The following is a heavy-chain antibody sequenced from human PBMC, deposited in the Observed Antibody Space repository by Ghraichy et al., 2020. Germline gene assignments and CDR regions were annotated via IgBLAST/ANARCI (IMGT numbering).Heavy chain of an antibody. V-gene: IGHV4-38-2*02. D-gene: IGHD3-16*02. CDR3: ARDPMITFGGVIVDASADPEYDY. CDR1: GYSISSGYY. CDR2: IYHSGST. Sequence: SQTLSLTCAVSGYSISSGYYWGWIRQPPGKGLEWIGSIYHSGSTYYNPSLKSRVTISVDTSKNQFSLKLSSVTAADTAVYYCARDPMITFGGVIVDASADPEYDYWGQGTLVTVSS. J-gene: IGHJ4*02.